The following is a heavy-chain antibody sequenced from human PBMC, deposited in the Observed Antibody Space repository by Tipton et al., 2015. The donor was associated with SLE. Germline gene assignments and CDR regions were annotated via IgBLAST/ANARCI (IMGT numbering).Heavy chain of an antibody. Sequence: TLSLTCTVSGGSINSGGYYWSWIRQPPGKGLEWIGEINHSGSTNYNPSLKSRVTISVDTSKNQFSLKLSSVTAADTAVYYCARDSPHGVGKDYWGQGTLVTVSS. V-gene: IGHV4-39*07. D-gene: IGHD7-27*01. CDR3: ARDSPHGVGKDY. CDR2: INHSGST. CDR1: GGSINSGGYY. J-gene: IGHJ4*02.